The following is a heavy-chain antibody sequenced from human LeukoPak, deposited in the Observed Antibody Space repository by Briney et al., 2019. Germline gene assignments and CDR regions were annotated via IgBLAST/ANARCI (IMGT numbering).Heavy chain of an antibody. V-gene: IGHV1-45*02. CDR2: ITPFNGNT. CDR1: GYTFTYRY. J-gene: IGHJ4*02. Sequence: SVKVPCKASGYTFTYRYLHWVRQAPGQALEWMGWITPFNGNTNYAQKFQHRVTITRDRSMSTAYMELSSLRSEDTAMYYCASQGPEGFDYWGQGTLVTVSS. CDR3: ASQGPEGFDY.